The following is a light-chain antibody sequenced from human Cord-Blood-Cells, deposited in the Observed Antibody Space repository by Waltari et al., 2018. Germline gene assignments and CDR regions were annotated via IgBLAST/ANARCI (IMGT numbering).Light chain of an antibody. CDR1: SSDVGGYNS. Sequence: QSALTQPASVSGSPGPSIPISCTGTSSDVGGYNSVSWYQQHPGKAPKLMIYDVSNRPSGVSNRFSGSKSGNTASLTISGLQAEDEADYYCSSYTSSSTLVVFGGGTKLTVL. J-gene: IGLJ2*01. V-gene: IGLV2-14*01. CDR3: SSYTSSSTLVV. CDR2: DVS.